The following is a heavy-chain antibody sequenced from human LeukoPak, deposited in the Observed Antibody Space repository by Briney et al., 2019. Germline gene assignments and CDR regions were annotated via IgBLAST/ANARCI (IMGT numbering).Heavy chain of an antibody. D-gene: IGHD4-17*01. J-gene: IGHJ6*02. CDR3: ATAGGGIYDYGDPNYYYYYGMDV. V-gene: IGHV1-24*01. CDR2: FDPEDGET. CDR1: GYTLTELS. Sequence: ASVKVSCKVSGYTLTELSMHWVRQAPGKGLEWMGGFDPEDGETIYAQKFQGRVTMTEDTSTDTAHMELSSLRSEDTAVYYCATAGGGIYDYGDPNYYYYYGMDVWGQGTTVTVSS.